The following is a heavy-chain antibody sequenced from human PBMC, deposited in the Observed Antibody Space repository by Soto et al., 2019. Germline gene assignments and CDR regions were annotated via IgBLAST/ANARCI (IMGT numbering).Heavy chain of an antibody. Sequence: ASVKVSCKASGYTFTGYYMHWVRQAPGQGLEWMGWINPNSGGTNYAQKFQGRVTMTRDTSISTAYMELSRLRSDDTAVYYCARLPGSIEEDGTGILYYGMDVWGQGTTVTVSS. J-gene: IGHJ6*02. CDR3: ARLPGSIEEDGTGILYYGMDV. V-gene: IGHV1-2*02. CDR1: GYTFTGYY. CDR2: INPNSGGT. D-gene: IGHD6-13*01.